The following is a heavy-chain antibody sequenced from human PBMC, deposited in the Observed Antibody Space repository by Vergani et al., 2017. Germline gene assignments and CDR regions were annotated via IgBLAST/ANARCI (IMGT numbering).Heavy chain of an antibody. CDR2: INTNSGNP. V-gene: IGHV7-4-1*02. CDR1: GYTFTNYP. Sequence: QVQLLQSGSELKKPGASVRISCEASGYTFTNYPLIWVRQAPGQGLEFMGWINTNSGNPTYAPGFTGRFVFSLDTSVSTAYLPISGLQAEDSAVYYCARGRQWRLTEYLYGMDVWGQGTTVTVSS. D-gene: IGHD6-19*01. J-gene: IGHJ6*02. CDR3: ARGRQWRLTEYLYGMDV.